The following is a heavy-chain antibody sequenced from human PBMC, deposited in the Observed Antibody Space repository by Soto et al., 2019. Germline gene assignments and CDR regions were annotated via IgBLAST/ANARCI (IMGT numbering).Heavy chain of an antibody. V-gene: IGHV2-5*02. D-gene: IGHD2-21*02. CDR3: IQSRCGGDCLQSYASHYYYGMDV. CDR1: GFSLSTSGVG. Sequence: SGPTLVNPTQTLTLTCTFSGFSLSTSGVGVGWIRQPPGKALEWLALIYWDNDKRYSPSLRSRLTISKDTSKNQVVLTMTNMDPVDTATYYCIQSRCGGDCLQSYASHYYYGMDVWGQGTTVTVSS. J-gene: IGHJ6*02. CDR2: IYWDNDK.